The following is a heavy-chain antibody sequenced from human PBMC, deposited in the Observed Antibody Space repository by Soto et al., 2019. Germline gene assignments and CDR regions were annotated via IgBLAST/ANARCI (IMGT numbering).Heavy chain of an antibody. CDR2: IDPSDSQT. V-gene: IGHV5-10-1*01. D-gene: IGHD3-22*01. CDR1: GYSFAGYW. Sequence: GESLKISCKESGYSFAGYWITWVRQKPGKGLEWMGRIDPSDSQTYYSPSFRGHVTISVTKSITTVFLQWSSLRASDTAMYYCARQIYDSDTGPNFQYYFDSWGQGTPVTVSS. CDR3: ARQIYDSDTGPNFQYYFDS. J-gene: IGHJ4*02.